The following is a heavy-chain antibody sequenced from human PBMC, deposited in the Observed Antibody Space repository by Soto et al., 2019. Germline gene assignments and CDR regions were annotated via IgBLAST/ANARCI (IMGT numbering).Heavy chain of an antibody. CDR3: ATFLGSSSSWYLPYYYYYGMDV. CDR2: MNPNSVNT. Sequence: ASVKVSCKASGYTFTSYDINWVRQATGPGLEWMGWMNPNSVNTGYAQKFQGRVTMTRNTSISTAYMELSSLRSEDKAVYYCATFLGSSSSWYLPYYYYYGMDVWGQGTTVTVSS. J-gene: IGHJ6*02. CDR1: GYTFTSYD. V-gene: IGHV1-8*01. D-gene: IGHD6-13*01.